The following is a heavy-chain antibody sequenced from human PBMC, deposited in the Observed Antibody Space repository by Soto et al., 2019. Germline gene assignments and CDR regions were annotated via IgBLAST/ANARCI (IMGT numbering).Heavy chain of an antibody. J-gene: IGHJ4*02. V-gene: IGHV3-23*01. Sequence: EVQLLESGGGLVQPGGSLRLSCAASGFTFSSYAMSWVRQAPGKGLEWVSAISGSGGSTYYADSVKGRFTISRDNSKNTLYLPMNSLRAEDTAVYYCAKDGEDGDYAGLWDYWGQGTLVTVSS. CDR3: AKDGEDGDYAGLWDY. CDR2: ISGSGGST. CDR1: GFTFSSYA. D-gene: IGHD4-17*01.